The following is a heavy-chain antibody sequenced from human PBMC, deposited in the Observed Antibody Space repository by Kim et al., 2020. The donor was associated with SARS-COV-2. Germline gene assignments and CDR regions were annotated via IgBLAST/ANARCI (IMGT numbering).Heavy chain of an antibody. Sequence: SETLSLTCAVYGGSFSGYCWSWIRQPPGKGLEWIGEINHSGSTNYNPSLKSRVTISVDTSKNQFSLKLSSVTAADTAVYYCARARDCSSTSCPPWLGGWRFDPWGQGTLVTVSS. J-gene: IGHJ5*02. CDR3: ARARDCSSTSCPPWLGGWRFDP. V-gene: IGHV4-34*01. CDR2: INHSGST. D-gene: IGHD2-2*01. CDR1: GGSFSGYC.